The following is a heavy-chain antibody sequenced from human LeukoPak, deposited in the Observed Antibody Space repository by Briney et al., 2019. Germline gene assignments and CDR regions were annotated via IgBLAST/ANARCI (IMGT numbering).Heavy chain of an antibody. CDR3: ARDSRITMVRGVIFY. CDR2: INPNSGGT. D-gene: IGHD3-10*01. CDR1: GYTFTGYY. Sequence: ASVKVSCKASGYTFTGYYMHWVRQAPGQGLEWMGWINPNSGGTNYAQKFQGRVTMTRDTSISPAYMELSRLRSDDTAVYYCARDSRITMVRGVIFYWGQGTLVTVSS. J-gene: IGHJ4*02. V-gene: IGHV1-2*02.